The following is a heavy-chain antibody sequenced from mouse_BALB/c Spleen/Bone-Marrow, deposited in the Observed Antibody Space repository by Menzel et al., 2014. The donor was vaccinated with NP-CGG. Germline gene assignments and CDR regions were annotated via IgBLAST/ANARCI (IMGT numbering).Heavy chain of an antibody. D-gene: IGHD1-2*01. J-gene: IGHJ4*01. Sequence: EVKLVESGGGLVQPGGSRKLSCAASGFTFSSFGMHWARQAPEKGLEWVAYISSGSSTIYYADTVKGRFTISRDNPKNTLFLQMTSLRSEDTAMYYCARSLLRLSYAMDYWGQGTSVTVSS. CDR2: ISSGSSTI. CDR3: ARSLLRLSYAMDY. V-gene: IGHV5-17*02. CDR1: GFTFSSFG.